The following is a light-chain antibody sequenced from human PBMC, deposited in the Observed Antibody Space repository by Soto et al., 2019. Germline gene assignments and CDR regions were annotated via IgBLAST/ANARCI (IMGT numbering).Light chain of an antibody. CDR2: DVA. J-gene: IGLJ1*01. V-gene: IGLV2-14*03. CDR3: VSYTSSTTYV. Sequence: QSALTQPASVSDSPGQSITISCTGTSSDVGGSNFVSWYQQHSGKPPKLIIYDVANRPSGVSNRFSGSKSGSTASLIISRLQTEDEADYYCVSYTSSTTYVFGTGTKLTVL. CDR1: SSDVGGSNF.